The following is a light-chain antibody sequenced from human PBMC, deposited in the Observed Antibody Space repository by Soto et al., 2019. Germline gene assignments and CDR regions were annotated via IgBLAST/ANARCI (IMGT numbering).Light chain of an antibody. CDR2: DVS. Sequence: DIQMSQSPSTLSASVGDRVIITCRASQSLGTWLAWYQQKPGTAPVLLIYDVSRLESGVPSRFSGRGSGTEFTLTISSLQHDDFATYYCQQYFSYPLTFGGGTKVDIK. J-gene: IGKJ4*01. CDR3: QQYFSYPLT. V-gene: IGKV1-5*01. CDR1: QSLGTW.